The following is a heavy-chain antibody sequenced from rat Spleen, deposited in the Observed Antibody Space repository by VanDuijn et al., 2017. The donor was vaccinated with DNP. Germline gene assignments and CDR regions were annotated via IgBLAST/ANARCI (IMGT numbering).Heavy chain of an antibody. CDR2: ISFDGGRN. V-gene: IGHV5-20*01. J-gene: IGHJ4*01. CDR3: TRVGDLHDGGDGDALDA. CDR1: GFTFSDYY. Sequence: EVQLVESGGGLVQPGRSLKLSCAASGFTFSDYYMAWVRQAPTKGLEWVVSISFDGGRNYYRDSVKGRFTVSRDDAGNTLYLQMNSLRSEDTATYYCTRVGDLHDGGDGDALDAWGQGTSVTVSS. D-gene: IGHD1-12*02.